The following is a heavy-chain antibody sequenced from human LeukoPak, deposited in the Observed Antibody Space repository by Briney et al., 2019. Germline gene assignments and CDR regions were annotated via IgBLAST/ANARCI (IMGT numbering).Heavy chain of an antibody. D-gene: IGHD4-23*01. CDR2: IYYSGST. V-gene: IGHV4-31*03. CDR1: GGSISSGGYY. Sequence: SETLSLTCTVSGGSISSGGYYWSWIRQHPGKGLEWIGYIYYSGSTYYNPSLKSRVTISVDTSKNQFSLKLSSVTAADTAVYYCARDRYTVVSWYFDVWGRGTLVTVSS. CDR3: ARDRYTVVSWYFDV. J-gene: IGHJ2*01.